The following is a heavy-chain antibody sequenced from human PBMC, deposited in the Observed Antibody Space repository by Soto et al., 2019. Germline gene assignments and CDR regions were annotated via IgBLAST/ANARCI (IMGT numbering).Heavy chain of an antibody. V-gene: IGHV3-48*02. J-gene: IGHJ3*02. Sequence: GGSLRLSCAASGFTFSSYSMKWVRQAPGKGLEWVSYISSSSSTIYYADSVKGRFTISRDNAKNSLYLQMNSLRDEDTAVYYCASFYYDSSGYYYVGDAFDIWGQGTMVTVSS. CDR2: ISSSSSTI. CDR3: ASFYYDSSGYYYVGDAFDI. CDR1: GFTFSSYS. D-gene: IGHD3-22*01.